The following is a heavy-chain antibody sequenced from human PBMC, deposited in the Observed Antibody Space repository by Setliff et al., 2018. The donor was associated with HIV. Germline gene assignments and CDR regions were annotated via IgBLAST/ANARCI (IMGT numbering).Heavy chain of an antibody. CDR3: ARDHCSSSGCYEYSYYGMDV. J-gene: IGHJ6*02. V-gene: IGHV1-2*02. CDR2: INPNSGGT. CDR1: GYTFTGYY. D-gene: IGHD2-2*01. Sequence: ASVKVSCKASGYTFTGYYMHWVRQAPGQGLEWMGWINPNSGGTTYAQKFQGRVTMTRDTSISTADMEVSRLRSDDTAVDYCARDHCSSSGCYEYSYYGMDVWGQGTTVTVSS.